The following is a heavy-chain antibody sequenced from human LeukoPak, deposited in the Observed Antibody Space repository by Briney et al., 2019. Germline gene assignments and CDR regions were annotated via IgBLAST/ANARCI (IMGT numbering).Heavy chain of an antibody. CDR3: ARVLRFGELFDY. CDR2: IIPIFGTA. V-gene: IGHV1-69*06. D-gene: IGHD3-10*01. J-gene: IGHJ4*02. CDR1: GGTFSSYA. Sequence: SVKVSCKASGGTFSSYAISWVRQAPGQGLEWMGGIIPIFGTANYAQKFQGRVTITADKSTSTAYMELSSLRSEDTAVYYCARVLRFGELFDYWDQGTLVTVSS.